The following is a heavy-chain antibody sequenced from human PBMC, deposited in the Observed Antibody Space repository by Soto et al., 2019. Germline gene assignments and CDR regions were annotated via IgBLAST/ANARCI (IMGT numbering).Heavy chain of an antibody. D-gene: IGHD3-22*01. J-gene: IGHJ6*02. CDR1: GFTFSIYA. CDR2: ISGSGGST. Sequence: GGSLRLSCAASGFTFSIYAMSWVRQAPGKGLEWVSAISGSGGSTYHADSVKGRFTTSRDNSKNTLYLQMNSLRAEDTAVYYCAKARYYYDTSGPAGMDVWGQGTTVTVSS. CDR3: AKARYYYDTSGPAGMDV. V-gene: IGHV3-23*01.